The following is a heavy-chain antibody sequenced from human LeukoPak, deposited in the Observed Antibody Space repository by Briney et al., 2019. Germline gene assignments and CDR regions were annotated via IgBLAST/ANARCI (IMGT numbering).Heavy chain of an antibody. CDR3: ESRGDELNYYYYGMGV. D-gene: IGHD3-16*01. V-gene: IGHV4-34*01. CDR2: INHSGST. Sequence: SETLSLTCAVYGGSFSGYYWSWIRQPPGKGLEWIGEINHSGSTNYNPSLKSRVTMSVDTSKNQFSLKLSSVTAADTAVYYCESRGDELNYYYYGMGVWGQGTTVTVSS. J-gene: IGHJ6*02. CDR1: GGSFSGYY.